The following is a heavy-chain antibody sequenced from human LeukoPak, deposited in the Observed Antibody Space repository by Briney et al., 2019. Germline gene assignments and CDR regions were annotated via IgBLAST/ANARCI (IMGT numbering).Heavy chain of an antibody. CDR1: GYTFTGYY. D-gene: IGHD6-6*01. J-gene: IGHJ3*02. V-gene: IGHV1-2*02. Sequence: ASVKVSCKASGYTFTGYYMHWVRQAPGQGLEWMGWINPNSGGTNYAQKFQGRVTMTRDTSISTAYMELSRLRSDDTAVYYCARDRYSSSFDAFDIWGQGTMVTVSS. CDR3: ARDRYSSSFDAFDI. CDR2: INPNSGGT.